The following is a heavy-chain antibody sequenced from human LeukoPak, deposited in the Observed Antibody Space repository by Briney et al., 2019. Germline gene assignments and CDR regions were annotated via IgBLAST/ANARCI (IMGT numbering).Heavy chain of an antibody. CDR1: GFTFSSYA. Sequence: GGSLRLSCAASGFTFSSYAMSWVRQAPGKGLEWVSAISGSGGSTYYADSVKGRFTISRDNSKNTLYLQMNSLRAEDTAVYYCAKSEVRWLPLLYYHYGMDVWGQGTTVTVSS. CDR3: AKSEVRWLPLLYYHYGMDV. J-gene: IGHJ6*02. CDR2: ISGSGGST. D-gene: IGHD3-22*01. V-gene: IGHV3-23*01.